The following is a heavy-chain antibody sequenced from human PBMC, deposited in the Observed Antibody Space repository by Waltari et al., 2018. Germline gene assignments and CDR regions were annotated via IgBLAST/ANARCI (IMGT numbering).Heavy chain of an antibody. J-gene: IGHJ4*02. V-gene: IGHV4-39*07. D-gene: IGHD3-22*01. Sequence: QLQLQESGPGLVKPSETLSLTCTVSGGSISSSSYYWGWIRQPPGKGLEWIGSIYYSGSTYYNPSLKSRVTISVDTSKNQFSLKLSSVTAADTAGYYCARREYDSSGYYYWGQGTLVTVSS. CDR3: ARREYDSSGYYY. CDR2: IYYSGST. CDR1: GGSISSSSYY.